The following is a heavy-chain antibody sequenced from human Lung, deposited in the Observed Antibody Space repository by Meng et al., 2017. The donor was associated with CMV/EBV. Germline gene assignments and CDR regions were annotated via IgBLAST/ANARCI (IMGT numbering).Heavy chain of an antibody. CDR1: GYRFTDFH. D-gene: IGHD5/OR15-5a*01. Sequence: AXVXVSXXASGYRFTDFHMHWVRQAPGQGLEWMGWINSNSGATNYAKKFQGRVIMTRDTSITTAYLELTSLRTDDTAVYFCARVYAKGPLRSFDYWGQGTXVTVSS. CDR2: INSNSGAT. V-gene: IGHV1-2*02. J-gene: IGHJ4*02. CDR3: ARVYAKGPLRSFDY.